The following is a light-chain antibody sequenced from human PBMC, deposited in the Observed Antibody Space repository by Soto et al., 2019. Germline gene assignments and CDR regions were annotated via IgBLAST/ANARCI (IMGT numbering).Light chain of an antibody. CDR2: GAS. J-gene: IGKJ4*01. Sequence: EIVMTQSPATLSVSPGERATLSCRASQSVSSNLAWYQQKPGQAPRLLIYGASTRATGIPARFSGSGSGTEFTLTNSSLQSEDFAVCYCQQYNNWPPLTFGGGTKVEIK. CDR3: QQYNNWPPLT. CDR1: QSVSSN. V-gene: IGKV3-15*01.